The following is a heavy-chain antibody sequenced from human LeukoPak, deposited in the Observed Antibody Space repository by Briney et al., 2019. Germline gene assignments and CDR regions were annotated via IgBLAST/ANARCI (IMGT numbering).Heavy chain of an antibody. D-gene: IGHD3-10*01. J-gene: IGHJ4*02. V-gene: IGHV1-18*01. CDR3: ARGKGRITMVRGVTITNDY. CDR1: GYTFTSYG. CDR2: ISAYNGNT. Sequence: ASVKVSCKASGYTFTSYGISWVRQAPGQGLEWMGWISAYNGNTNYAQKLQGRVTMTTDTSTSTAYMELRSLRSDDTAVYYCARGKGRITMVRGVTITNDYWGQGTLVTVSS.